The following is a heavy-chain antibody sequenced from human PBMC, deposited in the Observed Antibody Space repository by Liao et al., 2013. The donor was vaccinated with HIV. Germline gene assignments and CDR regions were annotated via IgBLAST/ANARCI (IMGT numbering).Heavy chain of an antibody. J-gene: IGHJ6*03. CDR3: ARGRRIAPKYSSSWYRDYYYYYYMDV. CDR1: GGSFSGYY. D-gene: IGHD6-13*01. V-gene: IGHV4-34*01. CDR2: INHSGST. Sequence: QVQLQQWGAGLLKPSETLSLTCAVYGGSFSGYYWSWIRQPPGKGLEWIGEINHSGSTNYNPSLKSRVTISVDTSKNQFSLKLSSVTAADTAVYYCARGRRIAPKYSSSWYRDYYYYYYMDVWGKGTTVTVSS.